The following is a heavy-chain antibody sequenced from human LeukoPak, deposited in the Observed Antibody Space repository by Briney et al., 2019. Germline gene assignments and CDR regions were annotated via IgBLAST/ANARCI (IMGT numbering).Heavy chain of an antibody. V-gene: IGHV3-9*01. Sequence: PGGSLRLSCIASGFTFDDYAMHWVRQIPGKGLEWVSAISWNSGSADYADSVKGRFTISRDNAKNSLYLEMSSLRAEDTALYYCAKVKSTGWFSREMDSWGQGTLVTVSS. J-gene: IGHJ4*02. CDR3: AKVKSTGWFSREMDS. D-gene: IGHD6-19*01. CDR2: ISWNSGSA. CDR1: GFTFDDYA.